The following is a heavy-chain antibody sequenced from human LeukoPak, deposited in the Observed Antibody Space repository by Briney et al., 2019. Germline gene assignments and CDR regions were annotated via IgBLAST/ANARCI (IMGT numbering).Heavy chain of an antibody. D-gene: IGHD1-26*01. J-gene: IGHJ4*02. CDR2: IFTRGST. CDR3: ARGFVGGSVLSGASVRNAALPFDY. Sequence: PSETLSLTCTVSGGSISSGSYYLNLIRQPAGKGLELIGRIFTRGSTNYNPSLKSGVTISVDTSKNQLSLKLSSVTAADTAVYYCARGFVGGSVLSGASVRNAALPFDYWGQGTLVTVSS. V-gene: IGHV4-61*02. CDR1: GGSISSGSYY.